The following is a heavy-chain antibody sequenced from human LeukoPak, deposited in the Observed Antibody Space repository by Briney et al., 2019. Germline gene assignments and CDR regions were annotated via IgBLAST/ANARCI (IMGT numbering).Heavy chain of an antibody. CDR3: ARGVDTAMVSFDY. V-gene: IGHV4-39*07. D-gene: IGHD5-18*01. J-gene: IGHJ4*02. CDR2: INHSGST. Sequence: SETLSLTCTVSGGSISTDSYYWSWIRQPPGKGLEWIGEINHSGSTNYNPSLKSRVTISVDTSKNQFSLKLSSVTAADTAVYYCARGVDTAMVSFDYWGQGTLVTVSS. CDR1: GGSISTDSYY.